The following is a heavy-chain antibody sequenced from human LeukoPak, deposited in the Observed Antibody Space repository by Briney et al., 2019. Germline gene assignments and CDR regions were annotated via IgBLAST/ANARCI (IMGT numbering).Heavy chain of an antibody. J-gene: IGHJ4*02. CDR2: ISYTGST. Sequence: SETLSLTCAVSGGSFSSDYWSWIRQPPGKGLEWVGWISYTGSTKYDSSLNSRATILVDTSKNQFSLRLTSLTAADTAVYYCARFTYYGPFDYWGQGISVTVSS. CDR1: GGSFSSDY. V-gene: IGHV4-59*01. D-gene: IGHD3-16*01. CDR3: ARFTYYGPFDY.